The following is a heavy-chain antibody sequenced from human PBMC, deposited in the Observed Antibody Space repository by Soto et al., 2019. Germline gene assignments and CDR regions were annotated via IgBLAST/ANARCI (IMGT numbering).Heavy chain of an antibody. Sequence: GGSLRLSCAASGFTFITYAMAWILQAPGKGLEWVSGISDNGGRTYYAASVKGRFTISRDNSKNTLYLQMNSLRPEDTAIYYCAKDDPPTIPVATVYWGQATRVTXS. CDR2: ISDNGGRT. D-gene: IGHD6-19*01. CDR3: AKDDPPTIPVATVY. V-gene: IGHV3-23*01. J-gene: IGHJ4*02. CDR1: GFTFITYA.